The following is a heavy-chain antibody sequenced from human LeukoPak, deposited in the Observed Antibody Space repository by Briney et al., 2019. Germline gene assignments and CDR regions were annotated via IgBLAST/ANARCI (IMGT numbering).Heavy chain of an antibody. CDR1: GGSIGSSSYY. V-gene: IGHV4-39*01. CDR2: LYYSGST. J-gene: IGHJ4*02. CDR3: ASQNDYGGTVDY. D-gene: IGHD4-23*01. Sequence: YPSETLSLTCTVSGGSIGSSSYYWGWIRQPPGKGLEWIGSLYYSGSTYYNPSLRSRVTISVDTYQNQFSLKLSSVTAADTAVYYCASQNDYGGTVDYWGQGTLVTVSS.